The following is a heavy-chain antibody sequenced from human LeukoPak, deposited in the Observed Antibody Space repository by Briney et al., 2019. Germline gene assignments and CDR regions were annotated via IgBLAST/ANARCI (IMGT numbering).Heavy chain of an antibody. D-gene: IGHD3-10*01. Sequence: GESLQISCKGSGYSFTSYWIGWVRPMPGKGLEWMGIIYPGDSDTRYSPSFQGQVTISADKSISTAYLQWSSLKASDTAMCYCARVRPAVRGVAFDYWGQGTLVTVSS. CDR1: GYSFTSYW. CDR3: ARVRPAVRGVAFDY. CDR2: IYPGDSDT. J-gene: IGHJ4*02. V-gene: IGHV5-51*01.